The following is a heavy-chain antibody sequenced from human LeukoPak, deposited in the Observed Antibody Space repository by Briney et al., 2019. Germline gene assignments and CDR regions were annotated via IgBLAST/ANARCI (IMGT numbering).Heavy chain of an antibody. V-gene: IGHV3-30*18. Sequence: GGSLRLSCAASGFTFSSYGMHWVRQAPGKGLEWVAVISYDGSNKYYADSVKGRFTISRDNSKNTLYLQMNSLRAEDTAVYYCAKDSYGMDVWGQGTSVTVSS. CDR2: ISYDGSNK. CDR1: GFTFSSYG. CDR3: AKDSYGMDV. J-gene: IGHJ6*02.